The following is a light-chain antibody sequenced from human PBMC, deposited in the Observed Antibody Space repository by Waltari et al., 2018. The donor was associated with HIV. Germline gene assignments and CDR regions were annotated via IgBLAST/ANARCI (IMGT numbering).Light chain of an antibody. CDR1: QSISSN. V-gene: IGKV3-15*01. CDR2: GAS. CDR3: QQYSNWPRT. J-gene: IGKJ1*01. Sequence: DIMMTQSPATLSVSPGERATLSCRASQSISSNVAWYQQRRGQAPRLLIYGASTRASGIPARFSGSGSGPEFSLTISSLQSEDFAIYYCQQYSNWPRTFGQGTKVEI.